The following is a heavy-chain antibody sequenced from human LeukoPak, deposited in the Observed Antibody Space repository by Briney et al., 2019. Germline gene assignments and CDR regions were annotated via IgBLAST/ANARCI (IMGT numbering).Heavy chain of an antibody. Sequence: GGSLRLSCAASGFTFSNAWMSWVRPAPGKGLVWVGRIKSKTDGGTTYYAALVKGRFTISRNDSKNTLYLQMNSLKTEDTAVYYCTAITMVRENCYYYGMDVWGKGTTVTVSS. CDR1: GFTFSNAW. CDR2: IKSKTDGGTT. D-gene: IGHD3-10*01. J-gene: IGHJ6*04. V-gene: IGHV3-15*01. CDR3: TAITMVRENCYYYGMDV.